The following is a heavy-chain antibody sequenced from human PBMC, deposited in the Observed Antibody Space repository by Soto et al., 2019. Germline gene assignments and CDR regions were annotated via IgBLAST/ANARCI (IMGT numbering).Heavy chain of an antibody. J-gene: IGHJ6*02. CDR3: ARRGGSSSRYYYYASDV. Sequence: LSLTCSVSGGSMNNGGYYWSWIRQLPGKGLEWIGYIYSNGDTYYNPSLKSRLTISVDTSKNQFSLNLTSVTAADTAVYYCARRGGSSSRYYYYASDVWGQGTTVTVSS. CDR2: IYSNGDT. D-gene: IGHD6-6*01. V-gene: IGHV4-31*03. CDR1: GGSMNNGGYY.